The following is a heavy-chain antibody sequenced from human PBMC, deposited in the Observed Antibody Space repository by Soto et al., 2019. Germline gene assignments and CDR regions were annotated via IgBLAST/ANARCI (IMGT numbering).Heavy chain of an antibody. D-gene: IGHD2-2*01. CDR2: ISAYNGNT. J-gene: IGHJ5*02. CDR3: ARDEGYCSSTSCYDNWFDP. Sequence: ASVKVSCKASGYTFTSYGISWVRQAPGQGLEWMGWISAYNGNTNYAQKLQGRVTMTTDTSTSTAYMELRSLRSDDTAVYYCARDEGYCSSTSCYDNWFDPWGQGTLVTVSS. V-gene: IGHV1-18*01. CDR1: GYTFTSYG.